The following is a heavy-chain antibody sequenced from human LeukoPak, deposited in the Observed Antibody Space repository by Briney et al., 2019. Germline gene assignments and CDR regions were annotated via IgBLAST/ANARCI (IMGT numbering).Heavy chain of an antibody. J-gene: IGHJ4*02. CDR2: ISSSGSTI. D-gene: IGHD1-26*01. V-gene: IGHV3-11*04. CDR3: AKNLVGAIFDY. Sequence: PGGSLRLSCAASGFTFSDYYMNWIRQAPGKGLEWVSYISSSGSTIYYADSVKGRFTISRDNAKNSLYLQMNSLRAEDTAVYCCAKNLVGAIFDYWGQGTLVTVSS. CDR1: GFTFSDYY.